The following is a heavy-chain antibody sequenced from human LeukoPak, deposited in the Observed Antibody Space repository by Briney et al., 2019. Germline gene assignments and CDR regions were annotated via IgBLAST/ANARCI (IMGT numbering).Heavy chain of an antibody. CDR2: IYYSGDT. D-gene: IGHD4-17*01. V-gene: IGHV4-31*03. J-gene: IGHJ3*02. Sequence: PSETLSLTCIVSGGSITTGGYYWSWIRQHPGKGLEWIGYIYYSGDTYYNPSLTSRVYISLDTSKNHFSLKLSSVTAEDTAVYYCAKSMGNNYGDYVGDDAFDIWGQGTMVTVSS. CDR1: GGSITTGGYY. CDR3: AKSMGNNYGDYVGDDAFDI.